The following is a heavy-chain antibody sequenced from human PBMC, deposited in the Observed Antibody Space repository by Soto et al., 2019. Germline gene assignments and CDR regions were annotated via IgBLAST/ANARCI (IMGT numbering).Heavy chain of an antibody. CDR3: ARVIFGDYYGMDV. V-gene: IGHV3-13*01. CDR2: IGTAGET. CDR1: GFTFHSYD. D-gene: IGHD3-3*01. Sequence: LRLSCAASGFTFHSYDMHWVRQATGKGLEWVSGIGTAGETYYLGSVKGRFTISRENAENPLYLQMNTLRAGDTAVYYCARVIFGDYYGMDVWGQGTTVTVSS. J-gene: IGHJ6*02.